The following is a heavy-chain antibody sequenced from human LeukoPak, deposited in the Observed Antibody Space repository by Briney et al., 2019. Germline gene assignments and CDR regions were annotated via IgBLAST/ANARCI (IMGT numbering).Heavy chain of an antibody. CDR3: ARVVGHDAFDI. D-gene: IGHD1-26*01. Sequence: SGTLSLTCAVYGGSFSGYYWSWIRQPPGKGLEWIGEINHSGSSNYNPSLKSRVTISVDTSKNQFSLKLSSVTAADTAVYYCARVVGHDAFDIWGQGTMVTVS. J-gene: IGHJ3*02. CDR2: INHSGSS. CDR1: GGSFSGYY. V-gene: IGHV4-34*01.